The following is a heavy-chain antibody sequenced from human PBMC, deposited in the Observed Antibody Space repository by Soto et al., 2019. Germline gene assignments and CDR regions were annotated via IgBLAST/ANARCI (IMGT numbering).Heavy chain of an antibody. CDR3: AQGVGGVLVAGFDY. CDR2: INQDGSEK. CDR1: EFMFSMYL. J-gene: IGHJ4*02. Sequence: GGSLRLSCAASEFMFSMYLMSWVRQAPGKGLEWVANINQDGSEKYYADSVKGRFAISRDNTKNLLSLQMNSLRVEDTAIYYCAQGVGGVLVAGFDYWGQGALVTVSS. D-gene: IGHD6-19*01. V-gene: IGHV3-7*01.